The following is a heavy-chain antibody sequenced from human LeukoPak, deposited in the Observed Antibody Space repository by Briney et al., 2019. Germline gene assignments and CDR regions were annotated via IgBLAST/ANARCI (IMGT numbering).Heavy chain of an antibody. J-gene: IGHJ5*02. CDR3: ASRIAAAGSRWFDP. Sequence: VASVKVSCKASGGTFSSYAISWVRQAPGQGLEWMGRIIPILGIANYAQKFQGRVTITADKSTSTAYMELSSLRSEDTAVYYCASRIAAAGSRWFDPWGQGTLVTVSS. D-gene: IGHD6-13*01. CDR1: GGTFSSYA. V-gene: IGHV1-69*04. CDR2: IIPILGIA.